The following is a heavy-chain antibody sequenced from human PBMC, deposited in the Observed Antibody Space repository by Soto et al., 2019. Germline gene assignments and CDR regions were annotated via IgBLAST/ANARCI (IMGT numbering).Heavy chain of an antibody. CDR2: IDPSASYT. CDR1: AYSFTSYW. J-gene: IGHJ6*02. V-gene: IGHV5-10-1*01. Sequence: GESLKISCKGSAYSFTSYWISWVRQMPGKGLEWMGRIDPSASYTNYSPSFQGHVTISADKSISTAYLQWSSLKASDTAMYYCAGARDCSGGSCSYYYGMDVWGQGITVTSP. D-gene: IGHD2-15*01. CDR3: AGARDCSGGSCSYYYGMDV.